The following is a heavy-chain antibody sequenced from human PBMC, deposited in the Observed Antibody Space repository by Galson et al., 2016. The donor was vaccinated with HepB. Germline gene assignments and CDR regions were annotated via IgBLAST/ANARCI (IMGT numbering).Heavy chain of an antibody. D-gene: IGHD3-10*01. CDR1: GFSLSTSGQS. V-gene: IGHV4-39*07. Sequence: LVKPTQTLTLTCTFSGFSLSTSGQSVGWIRQPPGKGLEWIADINNSRNTNYNPYLKSRVPMSVDTSTNKFSLNLSSVTAADTAVYYCERGFFLSSPGRPDYGSGSYWAGRQKYGMDVWGQGTTVTVSS. J-gene: IGHJ6*02. CDR2: INNSRNT. CDR3: ERGFFLSSPGRPDYGSGSYWAGRQKYGMDV.